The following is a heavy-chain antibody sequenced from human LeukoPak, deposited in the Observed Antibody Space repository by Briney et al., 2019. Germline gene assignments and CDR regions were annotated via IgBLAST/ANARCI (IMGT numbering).Heavy chain of an antibody. CDR3: ARHGGSSIAALDY. D-gene: IGHD6-6*01. V-gene: IGHV4-59*08. Sequence: SETLSLTCTVSGGSISSYYWSWIRQPPGKGLEWIGYIYYSGSTNYNPSLKSRVTISVDTSKNQFSLRLSSVTAADTAVYYCARHGGSSIAALDYWGQGTLVTVSS. J-gene: IGHJ4*02. CDR2: IYYSGST. CDR1: GGSISSYY.